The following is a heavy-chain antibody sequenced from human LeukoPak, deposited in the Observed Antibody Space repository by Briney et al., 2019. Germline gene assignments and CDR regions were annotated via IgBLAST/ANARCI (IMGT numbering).Heavy chain of an antibody. J-gene: IGHJ6*02. Sequence: WGWIRQXXXXGLXWIGYIYYSGSTYYNPSLKSRVTISVDTSKNQFSLKLSSVTAADTAVYYCARSPLGGGMDVWGQGTTVTVSS. V-gene: IGHV4-30-4*01. CDR2: IYYSGST. D-gene: IGHD3-16*01. CDR3: ARSPLGGGMDV.